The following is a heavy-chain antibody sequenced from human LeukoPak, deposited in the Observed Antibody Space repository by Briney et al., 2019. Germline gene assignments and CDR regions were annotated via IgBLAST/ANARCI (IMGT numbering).Heavy chain of an antibody. CDR2: ISSSSSTI. J-gene: IGHJ4*02. CDR1: GFTFSTYN. CDR3: ARDGYYYDSSGYYDYYFDY. V-gene: IGHV3-48*02. D-gene: IGHD3-22*01. Sequence: GGSLRLSCAASGFTFSTYNMNWVRQAPGKGLEWVSYISSSSSTIYYADSVKGRFTISRDNAKNSLYLQMNSLRDEDTAVYYCARDGYYYDSSGYYDYYFDYWGQGTLVTVSS.